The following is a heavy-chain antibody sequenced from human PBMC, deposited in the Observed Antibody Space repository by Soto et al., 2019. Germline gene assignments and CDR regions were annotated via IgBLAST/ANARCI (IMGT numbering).Heavy chain of an antibody. CDR2: IIPILGIA. J-gene: IGHJ4*02. CDR1: GGTFSSYT. D-gene: IGHD3-10*01. CDR3: ARTFGELTHLGPTPFGY. Sequence: GASVKVSCKASGGTFSSYTISWVRQAPGQGLEWMGRIIPILGIANYAQKFQGRVTITADKSTSTAYMELSSLRSEDTAVYYCARTFGELTHLGPTPFGYWGQGTLVTVSS. V-gene: IGHV1-69*02.